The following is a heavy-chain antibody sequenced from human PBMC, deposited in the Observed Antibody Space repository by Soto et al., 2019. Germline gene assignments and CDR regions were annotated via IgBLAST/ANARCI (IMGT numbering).Heavy chain of an antibody. CDR2: ISYDGSNK. D-gene: IGHD6-19*01. V-gene: IGHV3-30*18. CDR1: GFTFSSYG. J-gene: IGHJ5*02. CDR3: AKWLVGFDP. Sequence: GGSLRLSCAASGFTFSSYGMHWVRQAPGKGLEWVAVISYDGSNKYYADSVKGRFTISRDNSENTLYLQMNSLRAEDTAVYYCAKWLVGFDPWGQGTLVTVSS.